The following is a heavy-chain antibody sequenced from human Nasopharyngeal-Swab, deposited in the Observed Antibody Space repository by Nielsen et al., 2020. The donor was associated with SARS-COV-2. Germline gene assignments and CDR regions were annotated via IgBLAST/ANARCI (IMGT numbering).Heavy chain of an antibody. Sequence: GESLKISCAASGFTFSSFGMHWVRQAPRKGLAWVVFIPHDASNEYYGDSVKGRFSISRDSSKNTLYLQMDSLRGEDTAVYYCARDAPAHYGAFYWGRGTLVTVSS. J-gene: IGHJ4*02. CDR1: GFTFSSFG. V-gene: IGHV3-30*03. D-gene: IGHD4-17*01. CDR2: IPHDASNE. CDR3: ARDAPAHYGAFY.